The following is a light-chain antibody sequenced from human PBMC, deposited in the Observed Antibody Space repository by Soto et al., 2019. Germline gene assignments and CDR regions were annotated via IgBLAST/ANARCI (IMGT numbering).Light chain of an antibody. CDR1: SSDVGGYNY. CDR3: NSHTSGDFRV. V-gene: IGLV2-14*01. CDR2: EVS. J-gene: IGLJ1*01. Sequence: QSALTQPASVSGSPGQSITISCTGTSSDVGGYNYVSWYQQHPGKVPKLMIYEVSNRPSGVSNRFSGSKSGYTASLTISGLQAEDEADYYCNSHTSGDFRVFGTGTKLTVL.